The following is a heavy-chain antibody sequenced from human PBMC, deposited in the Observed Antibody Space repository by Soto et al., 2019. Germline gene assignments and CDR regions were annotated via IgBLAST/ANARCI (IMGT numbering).Heavy chain of an antibody. Sequence: PGGSLRLSCAASGFTFSSYSMNWVRQAPGKGLEWVSSISSSSSYIYYADSVKGRFTISRDNAKNSLYLQMNSLRAEDTAVYYCARDWFGFYEAVVVTAPSLNWFDPWGQGTLVTVSS. CDR3: ARDWFGFYEAVVVTAPSLNWFDP. V-gene: IGHV3-21*01. CDR1: GFTFSSYS. CDR2: ISSSSSYI. J-gene: IGHJ5*02. D-gene: IGHD2-21*02.